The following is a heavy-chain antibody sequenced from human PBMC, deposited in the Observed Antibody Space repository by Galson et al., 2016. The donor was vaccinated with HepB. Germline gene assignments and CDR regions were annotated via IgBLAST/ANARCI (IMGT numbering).Heavy chain of an antibody. V-gene: IGHV3-7*03. Sequence: SLRLSCAASGFTFSRYWMTWVRQAPGKGLEWVANIKQDGSEEYYVDSVKGRFTVSRDNAKNSLYLQMNSLRAEDTAVYYCARSDGLAGYYSVPSYWGQGTLVTVSS. CDR3: ARSDGLAGYYSVPSY. J-gene: IGHJ4*02. D-gene: IGHD3-10*01. CDR2: IKQDGSEE. CDR1: GFTFSRYW.